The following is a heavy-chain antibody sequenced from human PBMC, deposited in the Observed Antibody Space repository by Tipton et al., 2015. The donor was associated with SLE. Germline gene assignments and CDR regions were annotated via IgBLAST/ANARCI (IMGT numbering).Heavy chain of an antibody. V-gene: IGHV4-31*11. J-gene: IGHJ4*02. D-gene: IGHD5-12*01. CDR2: IYYSGST. Sequence: TLSLTCAVYGGSFSGYYWSWIRQYPGKGLEWIGYIYYSGSTYYNPSLQSRVTISSDTSKNQFSLELNSVTAADTAVYFCARFEGGYSGYFFDYWGQGTLVTVSS. CDR1: GGSFSGYY. CDR3: ARFEGGYSGYFFDY.